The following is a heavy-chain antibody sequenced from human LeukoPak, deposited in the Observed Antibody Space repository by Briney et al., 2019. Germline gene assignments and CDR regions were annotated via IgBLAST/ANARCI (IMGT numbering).Heavy chain of an antibody. CDR2: IYTSGST. CDR1: GGSISSYY. Sequence: SETLSLTCTVSGGSISSYYWSWIRQPAGKGLEWIGRIYTSGSTNYNPSLKSRVTMSVDTSKNQFSLKLSSVTAADTAVYYCARGIIPSSWYDNWFDPWGQGTLVTVSS. D-gene: IGHD6-13*01. V-gene: IGHV4-4*07. CDR3: ARGIIPSSWYDNWFDP. J-gene: IGHJ5*02.